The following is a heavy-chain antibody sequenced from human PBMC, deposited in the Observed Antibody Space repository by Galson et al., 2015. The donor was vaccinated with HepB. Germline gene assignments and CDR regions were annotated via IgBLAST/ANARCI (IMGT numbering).Heavy chain of an antibody. Sequence: QSGAEVKKPGESLKISCKGSGYSFSNYWIAWVRQMPGKGLEWMGIIYPDYSETRYSPSFQGQVTFSVDKSTTTAYLQWSSMKASDTAMYYCARRLTADGNAPQALDFWGQGTLITVSS. V-gene: IGHV5-51*01. D-gene: IGHD1-26*01. CDR1: GYSFSNYW. CDR3: ARRLTADGNAPQALDF. CDR2: IYPDYSET. J-gene: IGHJ4*02.